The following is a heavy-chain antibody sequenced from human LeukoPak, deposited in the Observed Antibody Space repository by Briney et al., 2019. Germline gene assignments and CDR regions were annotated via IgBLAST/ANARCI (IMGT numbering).Heavy chain of an antibody. CDR3: ASVDSAMSGSLDY. CDR1: GFTFSSYA. D-gene: IGHD5-18*01. CDR2: ISSSSSYI. J-gene: IGHJ4*02. V-gene: IGHV3-21*01. Sequence: VGSLRLSCAASGFTFSSYAMSWVRPAPGKGLEWVSSISSSSSYIYYADSVKGRFTNSRDNAKNSLYLQMNSLRAEDTAVYYCASVDSAMSGSLDYWGQGTLVTVSS.